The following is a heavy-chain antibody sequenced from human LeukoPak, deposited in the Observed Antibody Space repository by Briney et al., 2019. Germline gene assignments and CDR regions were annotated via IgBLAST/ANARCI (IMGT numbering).Heavy chain of an antibody. Sequence: GGSLRLSCAASGFTFSNYWMSWVRQAPGKGLEWVASIKEDGSEKYYVDSVKGRFTISRDNAKNSLYLQMNSLRAEDTAVYYCARASSQPGYYESDYYYMDVWGKGTTVTVSS. CDR1: GFTFSNYW. V-gene: IGHV3-7*01. CDR3: ARASSQPGYYESDYYYMDV. CDR2: IKEDGSEK. J-gene: IGHJ6*03. D-gene: IGHD3-22*01.